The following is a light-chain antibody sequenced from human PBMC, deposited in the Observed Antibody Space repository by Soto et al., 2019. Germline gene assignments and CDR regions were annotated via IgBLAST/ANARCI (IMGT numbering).Light chain of an antibody. V-gene: IGKV1-27*01. CDR1: QGVSNY. CDR2: AAS. CDR3: QKYKLARLT. J-gene: IGKJ4*01. Sequence: DIQLTQSPSSLSASVGERVTLSCRASQGVSNYLAWYQQKPGKVPKLLIYAASTLQLGVPSRFSGSGSGTDFTITSSSLLPVDVATYYCQKYKLARLTFGGGTKVEIK.